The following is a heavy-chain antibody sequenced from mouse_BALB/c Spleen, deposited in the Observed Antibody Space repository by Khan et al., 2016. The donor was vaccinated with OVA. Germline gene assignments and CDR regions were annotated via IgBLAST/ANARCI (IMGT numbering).Heavy chain of an antibody. CDR1: GYSFTSYW. V-gene: IGHV1-5*01. J-gene: IGHJ2*01. D-gene: IGHD2-4*01. CDR3: TRSYDSYYFDY. Sequence: EVQLQQSGTVLARPGASVKMSCKASGYSFTSYWMHWVQQRPGQGLDWIGAIYPGNSETRYNQKFRGKAKLTTVTSASTAYMELSSLTNEDSAVYYCTRSYDSYYFDYWGQGTTLTVSS. CDR2: IYPGNSET.